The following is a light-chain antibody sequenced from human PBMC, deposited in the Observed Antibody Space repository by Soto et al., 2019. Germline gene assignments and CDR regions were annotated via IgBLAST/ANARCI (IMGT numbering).Light chain of an antibody. CDR2: DVT. J-gene: IGLJ7*01. CDR3: SSYTISSTRV. V-gene: IGLV2-14*01. Sequence: QSALTQPASVSGSPGQSITISCTGSSRDVGTYNSVSWYQQNPGKAPKLMIYDVTNRPSGVSNRFSGSKSGNTASLTISGLQAEDEADYYCSSYTISSTRVFGGGTQLTVL. CDR1: SRDVGTYNS.